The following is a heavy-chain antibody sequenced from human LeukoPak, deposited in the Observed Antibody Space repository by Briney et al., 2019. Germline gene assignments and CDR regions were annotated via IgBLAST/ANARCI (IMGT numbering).Heavy chain of an antibody. CDR2: INPNSGGT. CDR3: AREAAIAVAGQDY. Sequence: ASVKVSCKASGYTFTSYYMHWVRQAPGQGLEWMGRINPNSGGTNYAQKFQGRVTMTRDTSISTAYTELGSLRSDDTAVYYCAREAAIAVAGQDYWGQGTLVTVSS. V-gene: IGHV1-2*06. D-gene: IGHD6-19*01. J-gene: IGHJ4*02. CDR1: GYTFTSYY.